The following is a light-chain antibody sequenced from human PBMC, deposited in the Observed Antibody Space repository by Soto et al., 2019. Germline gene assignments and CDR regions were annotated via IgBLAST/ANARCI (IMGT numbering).Light chain of an antibody. CDR3: GTWDASLTNGRV. Sequence: QSVLTQPPSVSAAPGQKVTISCSGGSSNIGRNYVSWYQQFPGTAPKLLIYDNYKRPSGIPDRFSGSKSGTSATLHITGLQTGDEADYYCGTWDASLTNGRVFGGGTKLTVL. V-gene: IGLV1-51*01. CDR2: DNY. CDR1: SSNIGRNY. J-gene: IGLJ2*01.